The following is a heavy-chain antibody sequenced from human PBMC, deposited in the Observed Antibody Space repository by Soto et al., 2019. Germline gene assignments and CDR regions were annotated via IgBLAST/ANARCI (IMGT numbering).Heavy chain of an antibody. CDR1: GFTFINYA. Sequence: LRLSCAGSGFTFINYAMTWVRQAPGKGLEWVSSISNRGSDTYYVDSVKGRFTISRDNSKNTLYLQMNSLRAEDTAVYYCAKDTYSSSWYFWGQGTLVTLSS. D-gene: IGHD6-13*01. J-gene: IGHJ4*02. CDR3: AKDTYSSSWYF. CDR2: ISNRGSDT. V-gene: IGHV3-23*01.